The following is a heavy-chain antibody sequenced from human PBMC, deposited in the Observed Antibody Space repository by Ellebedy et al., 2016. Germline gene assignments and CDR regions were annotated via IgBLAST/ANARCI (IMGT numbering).Heavy chain of an antibody. J-gene: IGHJ5*02. CDR2: INPSGGNT. CDR1: GYTLTSYY. V-gene: IGHV1-46*01. D-gene: IGHD4-23*01. CDR3: ARGDYGGKSPGRA. Sequence: ASVKVSCXASGYTLTSYYLNWLRQAPGQGIEWLGIINPSGGNTNYAQKFQGRVSMATDTSTTTVYMELSSLRSEDTALYYCARGDYGGKSPGRAWGQGTLVTVSS.